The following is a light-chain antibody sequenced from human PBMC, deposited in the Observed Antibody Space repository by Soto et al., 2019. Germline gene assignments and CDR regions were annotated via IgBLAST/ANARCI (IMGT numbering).Light chain of an antibody. CDR3: QQYNDWPLL. Sequence: IVLTQSPGTLSLSQGERATLSCRASQSVSSYLAWYQQKPGQAPRLLIYDASNRATGIPARFSGSGSGTDFTLTISSLQSEDFAVYTCQQYNDWPLLFGQGTRLEIK. CDR1: QSVSSY. V-gene: IGKV3-11*01. CDR2: DAS. J-gene: IGKJ5*01.